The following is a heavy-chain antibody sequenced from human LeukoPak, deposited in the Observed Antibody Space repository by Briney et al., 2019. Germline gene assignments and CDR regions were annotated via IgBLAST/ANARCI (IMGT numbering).Heavy chain of an antibody. V-gene: IGHV1-46*01. Sequence: ASVKVSCKASGYTFTSYDINWVRQAPGQGLEWMGIINPSGGSTGYAQKFQGRVTMTRDTSTSTVYMELSSLRSEDTAVYYCARGPVIGGHSSSSAWYFDLWGRGTLVTVSS. CDR1: GYTFTSYD. D-gene: IGHD6-6*01. CDR2: INPSGGST. CDR3: ARGPVIGGHSSSSAWYFDL. J-gene: IGHJ2*01.